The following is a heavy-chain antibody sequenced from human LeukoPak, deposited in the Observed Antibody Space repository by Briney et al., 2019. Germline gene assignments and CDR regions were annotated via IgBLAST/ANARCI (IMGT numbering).Heavy chain of an antibody. CDR3: ARQGYKSGWYPTFDF. V-gene: IGHV4-59*01. Sequence: SETLSPTCTVSGDSIGTYYWSWIRRPPGKGLEWIGHVYYAGITDYNPSLQSRVTISVDPSRNQLSLKLNSVTAADTAVYYCARQGYKSGWYPTFDFWGPGTQVIVSS. CDR1: GDSIGTYY. J-gene: IGHJ4*02. D-gene: IGHD6-19*01. CDR2: VYYAGIT.